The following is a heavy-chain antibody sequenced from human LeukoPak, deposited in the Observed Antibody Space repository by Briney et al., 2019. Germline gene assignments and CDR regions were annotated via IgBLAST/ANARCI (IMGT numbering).Heavy chain of an antibody. CDR2: IYYSGST. D-gene: IGHD2-21*02. CDR1: GVSISSSSYY. V-gene: IGHV4-39*07. J-gene: IGHJ4*02. CDR3: ASSRRYCGGDCYGAVYFDY. Sequence: SETLSLTCTVSGVSISSSSYYWGWIRQPPGKGLEWIGSIYYSGSTYYNPSLKSRVTISVDTSKNQFSLKLSSVTAADTAVYYCASSRRYCGGDCYGAVYFDYWGQGTLVTVSS.